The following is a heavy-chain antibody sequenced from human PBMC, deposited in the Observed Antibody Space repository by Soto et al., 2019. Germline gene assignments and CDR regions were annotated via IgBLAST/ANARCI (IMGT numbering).Heavy chain of an antibody. CDR1: GGTITSSSYY. Sequence: PSETLSLTCTVSGGTITSSSYYWGWIRQHPGKGLEWIGYIYYSGSTYYNPSLKSRVTISVDTSKNQFSLKLSSVTAADTAVYYCARGAPTDYWGQGTLVTVSS. CDR3: ARGAPTDY. V-gene: IGHV4-31*03. J-gene: IGHJ4*02. CDR2: IYYSGST.